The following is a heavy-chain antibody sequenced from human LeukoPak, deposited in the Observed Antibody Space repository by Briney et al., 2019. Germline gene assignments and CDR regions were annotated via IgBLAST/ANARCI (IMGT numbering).Heavy chain of an antibody. D-gene: IGHD3-22*01. CDR1: GGSISSYY. V-gene: IGHV4-59*08. CDR3: ARSSRRYYDSSGYLAY. J-gene: IGHJ4*02. Sequence: SETLSLTCTVSGGSISSYYWSRIRQPPGKGLEWIGYIYYSGSTNYNPSLKSRVTISVDTSKNQFSLKLSSVAAADTAVYYCARSSRRYYDSSGYLAYWGQGTLVTVSS. CDR2: IYYSGST.